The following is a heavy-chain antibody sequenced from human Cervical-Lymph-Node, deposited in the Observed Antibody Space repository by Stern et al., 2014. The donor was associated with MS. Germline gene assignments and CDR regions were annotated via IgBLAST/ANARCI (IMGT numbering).Heavy chain of an antibody. D-gene: IGHD2/OR15-2a*01. V-gene: IGHV3-72*01. CDR3: ARDNKVFGIDV. Sequence: EVQLVESGGGLVQPGGSLRLSCVGSGFTFSDHFIDWVRQAPGKGLEWVGRIRNKASHYGTEYAASVKGRFTFSRDDSENSLFVQMNSLRIEDTAIYYCARDNKVFGIDVLGQGTSVTVSS. CDR1: GFTFSDHF. CDR2: IRNKASHYGT. J-gene: IGHJ6*02.